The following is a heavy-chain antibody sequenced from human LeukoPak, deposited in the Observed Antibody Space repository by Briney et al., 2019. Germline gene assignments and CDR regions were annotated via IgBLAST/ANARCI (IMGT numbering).Heavy chain of an antibody. CDR3: TKVEWELPRN. D-gene: IGHD1-26*01. CDR2: IRSKTYGGKT. J-gene: IGHJ4*02. Sequence: GGSLRLSCRTAGFSFGDYAVSWVRQAPGKGLEWVGFIRSKTYGGKTEYDASVKDRFTISRDDSTSIAYPQINSLKTEDTGVYYCTKVEWELPRNWGQGTLVTVST. V-gene: IGHV3-49*04. CDR1: GFSFGDYA.